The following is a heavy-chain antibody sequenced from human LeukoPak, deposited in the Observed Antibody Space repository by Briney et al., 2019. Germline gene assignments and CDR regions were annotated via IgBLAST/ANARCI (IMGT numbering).Heavy chain of an antibody. CDR2: ISGSGGST. CDR3: AKDRDTVTPDFDY. Sequence: GGSLRLSCAASGFTFSSYAMRWVRQARGKGVEWVSAISGSGGSTYYGDSVKGRFTISRDNSKIQLYLQMNSLRAEDTAVYYCAKDRDTVTPDFDYWGQGTLVTASS. CDR1: GFTFSSYA. D-gene: IGHD4-17*01. V-gene: IGHV3-23*01. J-gene: IGHJ4*02.